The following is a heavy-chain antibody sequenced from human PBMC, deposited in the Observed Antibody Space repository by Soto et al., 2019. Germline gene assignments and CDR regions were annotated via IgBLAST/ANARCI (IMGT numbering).Heavy chain of an antibody. CDR2: ISYDGMNE. D-gene: IGHD2-21*01. CDR1: GFTFSIYG. J-gene: IGHJ4*02. Sequence: GGSLRLSCAASGFTFSIYGIHWVRQAPGRGLEWVALISYDGMNEYYGDSVKGRFTISRDNSKNTLYLQMNSLRAEDTAIYYCAKDFVVISRYFDYWGQGTLVTVSS. CDR3: AKDFVVISRYFDY. V-gene: IGHV3-30*18.